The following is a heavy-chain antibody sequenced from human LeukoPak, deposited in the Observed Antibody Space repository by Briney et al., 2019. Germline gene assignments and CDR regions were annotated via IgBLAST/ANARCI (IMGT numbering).Heavy chain of an antibody. D-gene: IGHD1-7*01. V-gene: IGHV3-21*01. Sequence: GGSLRLSCAASGFTFRSYSMNWVRQAPGKGVEWVSSISSSSSYIYYADSVKGRFTISRDNAKNSLYLQMNSLRAEDTAVYYCARDSGNYLDAFDIWGQGTMVTVSS. J-gene: IGHJ3*02. CDR2: ISSSSSYI. CDR1: GFTFRSYS. CDR3: ARDSGNYLDAFDI.